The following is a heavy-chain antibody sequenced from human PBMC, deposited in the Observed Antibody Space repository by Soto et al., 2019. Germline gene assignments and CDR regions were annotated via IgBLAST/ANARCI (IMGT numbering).Heavy chain of an antibody. CDR1: GYPFTHYV. CDR3: ARDLHSGGKYWYFDI. CDR2: INSFSGDT. D-gene: IGHD2-15*01. J-gene: IGHJ2*01. V-gene: IGHV1-18*01. Sequence: QVQLVNSGAEWKKPGASLKVSCKASGYPFTHYVITWLRQAPGQGLEGMGWINSFSGDTNYPQKLQGRLTMTTDTSTNTVYMELRNLRSDDTAVYYCARDLHSGGKYWYFDIWGRGTLVTVSS.